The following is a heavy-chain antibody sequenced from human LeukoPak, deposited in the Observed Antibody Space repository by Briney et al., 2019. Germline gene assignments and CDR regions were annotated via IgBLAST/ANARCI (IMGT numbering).Heavy chain of an antibody. D-gene: IGHD2-8*01. V-gene: IGHV3-23*01. J-gene: IGHJ4*02. CDR1: GFTFSSYA. CDR2: ISGGGGNT. Sequence: QAGGSLRLSCAASGFTFSSYAMTWVRQAPGKGVEWVSGISGGGGNTYYADSVKGRFTISRDNSKNTLYLQMNTLRAEDTAVYYCAKDLQLIMLGYFDYWGQGTLVTVSS. CDR3: AKDLQLIMLGYFDY.